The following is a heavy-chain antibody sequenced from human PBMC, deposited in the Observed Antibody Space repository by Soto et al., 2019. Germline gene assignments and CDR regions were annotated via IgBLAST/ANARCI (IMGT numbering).Heavy chain of an antibody. Sequence: GGSLRLSCAGSGITFSSYAMSWVRQAPGKGLEWVSSINGGGADTYYADSVKGRFTISRDNSRNTLFLQMNSLRAEDTAVYYCAKSKTSVRYYFDFWGQGTVVTVSS. CDR3: AKSKTSVRYYFDF. V-gene: IGHV3-23*01. CDR2: INGGGADT. J-gene: IGHJ4*02. D-gene: IGHD3-10*01. CDR1: GITFSSYA.